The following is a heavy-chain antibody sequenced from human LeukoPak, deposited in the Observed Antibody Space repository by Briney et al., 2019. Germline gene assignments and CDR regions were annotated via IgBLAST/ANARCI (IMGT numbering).Heavy chain of an antibody. CDR3: ARLYREGYSYGFPHYFDY. V-gene: IGHV4-38-2*01. J-gene: IGHJ4*02. CDR1: GYSISSGYY. D-gene: IGHD5-18*01. CDR2: IYHSGST. Sequence: SETLSLNCAVSGYSISSGYYWGWIRQPPGKGLEWIGSIYHSGSTYYNPSLKSRVTISVDTSKNQFSLKLSSVTAADTAVYYCARLYREGYSYGFPHYFDYWGQGTLVTVSS.